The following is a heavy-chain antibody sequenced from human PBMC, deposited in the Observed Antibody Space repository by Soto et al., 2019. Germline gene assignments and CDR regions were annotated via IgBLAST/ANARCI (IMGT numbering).Heavy chain of an antibody. V-gene: IGHV1-46*01. Sequence: ASVKVSCKASGYTFTSYYMHWVRQAPGQGLEWMGIINPSGGSTSYAQKFQGRVTMTRDTSTSTVYMELSSLRSEDTAVYYCTRVHYGSGSYPQDDPWGQGTLVTVSS. J-gene: IGHJ5*02. CDR1: GYTFTSYY. CDR2: INPSGGST. CDR3: TRVHYGSGSYPQDDP. D-gene: IGHD3-10*01.